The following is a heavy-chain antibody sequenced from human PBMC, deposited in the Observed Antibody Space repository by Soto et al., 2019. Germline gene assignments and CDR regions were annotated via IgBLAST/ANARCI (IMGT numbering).Heavy chain of an antibody. D-gene: IGHD2-8*01. V-gene: IGHV4-30-4*01. CDR2: ISNRGTP. CDR3: AREANVVALSAAFDI. Sequence: QVQLQESGPGLVKPSQTLSLICTVSGDSISSANYFWSWIRKPPGQGLEWIGYISNRGTPYYNPSLKSPVTISHDTSKTRFSMDMFSVTSADTFVYYCAREANVVALSAAFDIWGQGTMVTVSS. J-gene: IGHJ3*02. CDR1: GDSISSANYF.